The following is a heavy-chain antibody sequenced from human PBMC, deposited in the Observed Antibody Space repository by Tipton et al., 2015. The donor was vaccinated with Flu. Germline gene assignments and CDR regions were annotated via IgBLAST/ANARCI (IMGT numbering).Heavy chain of an antibody. D-gene: IGHD5-12*01. CDR1: GGSISSHY. J-gene: IGHJ5*02. V-gene: IGHV4-59*08. Sequence: GLVKPSETLSLTCTVSGGSISSHYWSWIRQPPGKGLEWIGYTYFTGSTKYSSSLKSRVTISVDTSKNQFSLKLSSVTAADAAVYYCARHRYYSGHDSWGQGTLVTVSS. CDR2: TYFTGST. CDR3: ARHRYYSGHDS.